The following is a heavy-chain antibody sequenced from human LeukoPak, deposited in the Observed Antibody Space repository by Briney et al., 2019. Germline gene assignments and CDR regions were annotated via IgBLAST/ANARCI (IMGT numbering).Heavy chain of an antibody. CDR3: AVIVGATRDGYGAFDI. V-gene: IGHV3-69-1*01. CDR1: GFTFSGYW. CDR2: ISSSSYI. J-gene: IGHJ3*02. Sequence: SGGSLRLSCAASGFTFSGYWMHWVRQAPGKGLEWVSSISSSSYIYYADSVKGRFTISRDNAKNSLYLQMNSLRAEDTAVYYCAVIVGATRDGYGAFDIWGQGTMVTVSS. D-gene: IGHD1-26*01.